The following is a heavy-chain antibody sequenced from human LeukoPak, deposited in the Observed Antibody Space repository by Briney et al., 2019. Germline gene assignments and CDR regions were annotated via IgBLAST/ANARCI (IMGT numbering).Heavy chain of an antibody. CDR1: GFTFDDYA. J-gene: IGHJ6*03. CDR3: AKGGAARPNAAYYYYYYMDV. CDR2: ISWNSGSI. Sequence: GGSLRLSCAASGFTFDDYAMHWVRQAPGKGREWGSGISWNSGSIGYADSVKGRFTISRDNAKNSLYLQMNSLRAEDTALYYCAKGGAARPNAAYYYYYYMDVWGKGTTVTVSS. D-gene: IGHD6-6*01. V-gene: IGHV3-9*01.